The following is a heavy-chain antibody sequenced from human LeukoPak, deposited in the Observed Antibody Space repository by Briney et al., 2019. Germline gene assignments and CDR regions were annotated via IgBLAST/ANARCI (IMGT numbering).Heavy chain of an antibody. V-gene: IGHV6-1*01. CDR3: AKRAWYPVEYYGMDV. Sequence: SQTLSLTCAISGDSVSSNSAAWSWIRQSPSRGLEWLGRTYYRSKWYYDYALSVKSRITINPDTSKNQFSLRLNSVTPEDTAVYYCAKRAWYPVEYYGMDVWGQGTTVTVSS. CDR1: GDSVSSNSAA. D-gene: IGHD6-13*01. J-gene: IGHJ6*02. CDR2: TYYRSKWYY.